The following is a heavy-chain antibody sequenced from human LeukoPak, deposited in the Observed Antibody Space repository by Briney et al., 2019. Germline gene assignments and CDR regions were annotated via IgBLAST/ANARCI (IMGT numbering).Heavy chain of an antibody. Sequence: PSETLSLTCTVSDGSISGYYWSWIRQPPGKGLEWIGYIYYSGSTSYNPSLKSRVTISVDRSKNQFSLNLSSLTAADTAVYYCARGIRNLDYWGQGTLVTVSS. V-gene: IGHV4-59*01. D-gene: IGHD1-14*01. CDR3: ARGIRNLDY. J-gene: IGHJ4*02. CDR2: IYYSGST. CDR1: DGSISGYY.